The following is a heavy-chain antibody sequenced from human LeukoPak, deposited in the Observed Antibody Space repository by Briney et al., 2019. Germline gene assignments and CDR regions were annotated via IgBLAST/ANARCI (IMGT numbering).Heavy chain of an antibody. D-gene: IGHD5-18*01. CDR2: IRYDGSNK. Sequence: GGSLRLSCAASGFTFSSFGMYWVRQAPGKGLEWVALIRYDGSNKYYADSVKGRFTISRDNSKNTLYLQMNSLRTEDTALYYCARRGYNHEFDYWGQGTLVTVSS. V-gene: IGHV3-30*19. CDR1: GFTFSSFG. J-gene: IGHJ4*02. CDR3: ARRGYNHEFDY.